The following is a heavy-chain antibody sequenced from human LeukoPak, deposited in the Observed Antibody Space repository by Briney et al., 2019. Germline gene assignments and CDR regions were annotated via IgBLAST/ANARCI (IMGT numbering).Heavy chain of an antibody. CDR1: GGSISSSNW. J-gene: IGHJ4*02. V-gene: IGHV4-4*02. Sequence: PSETLSLTCTVSGGSISSSNWWSWVRQPPGKGLEWIGEIYHSGSANYNPSLKSRVTISVDKSKNQFSLKLNSVTAADTGVYYCARGGSGIAAAKFDYWGQGTLVTVSS. CDR2: IYHSGSA. CDR3: ARGGSGIAAAKFDY. D-gene: IGHD6-13*01.